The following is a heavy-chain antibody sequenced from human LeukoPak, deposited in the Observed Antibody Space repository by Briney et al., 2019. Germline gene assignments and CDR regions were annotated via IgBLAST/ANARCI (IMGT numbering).Heavy chain of an antibody. Sequence: TLSLTCTVSGGSISSGGYYWSWIRQHPGKGLEWIGYIYYSGSTYYNPSLKSRATISVDTSKNQFSLKLSSVTAADTAVYYCARAGREWELLEIPFDYWGQGTLVTVSS. V-gene: IGHV4-31*03. J-gene: IGHJ4*02. CDR1: GGSISSGGYY. CDR2: IYYSGST. CDR3: ARAGREWELLEIPFDY. D-gene: IGHD1-26*01.